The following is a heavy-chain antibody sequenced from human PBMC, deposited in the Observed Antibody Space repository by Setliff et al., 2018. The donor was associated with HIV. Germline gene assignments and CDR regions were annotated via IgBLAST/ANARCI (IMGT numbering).Heavy chain of an antibody. J-gene: IGHJ6*03. CDR3: ARGGGSRAATSSYYYMDV. V-gene: IGHV4-31*01. D-gene: IGHD2-15*01. CDR1: GGSISSGGYY. Sequence: PSETLSLTCTVSGGSISSGGYYWSWIRQHPGKGLEWIGYIYYSGSTYYNPSLKSLVTISVDTSKNQFSLKLSSVTAADTAVYYCARGGGSRAATSSYYYMDVWGKGTTVTVSS. CDR2: IYYSGST.